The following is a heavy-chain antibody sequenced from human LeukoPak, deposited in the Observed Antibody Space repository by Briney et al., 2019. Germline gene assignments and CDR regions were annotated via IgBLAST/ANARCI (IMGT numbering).Heavy chain of an antibody. CDR1: GFTFSNYA. CDR3: AKRGPQLNAFNI. CDR2: ISDSGGST. Sequence: GGSLRLSCAASGFTFSNYAMSWVRQAPGKGLGWVSFISDSGGSTNYADSMKGWSTISRDNSKKTLYLQMNNLRVEDTAIYYCAKRGPQLNAFNIWGQGTMVTVSS. D-gene: IGHD6-13*01. V-gene: IGHV3-23*01. J-gene: IGHJ3*02.